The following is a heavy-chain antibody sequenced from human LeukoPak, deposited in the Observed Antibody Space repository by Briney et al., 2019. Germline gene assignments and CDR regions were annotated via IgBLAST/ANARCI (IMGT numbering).Heavy chain of an antibody. Sequence: GGSLRLSCAASGFTFSSYSMNWVRQAPGKGLEWVSSISSSSSYIYYADSVKGRFTISRDNAKNSLYLPMNSLRAEDTAVYYCARDLQVVAAAGRLVDYWGQGTLVTVSS. CDR1: GFTFSSYS. V-gene: IGHV3-21*01. D-gene: IGHD6-13*01. CDR3: ARDLQVVAAAGRLVDY. J-gene: IGHJ4*02. CDR2: ISSSSSYI.